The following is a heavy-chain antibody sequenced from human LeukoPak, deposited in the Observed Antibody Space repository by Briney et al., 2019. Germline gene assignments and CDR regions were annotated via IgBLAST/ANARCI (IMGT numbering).Heavy chain of an antibody. J-gene: IGHJ4*02. Sequence: PAGYLRLSSAAYGFTFSSYGMHWDRQAPGKGLEWVAVLWNDGSNKYYADSVKVRFTISRDNSTDTLYLQMNRLRAADTAVYYRAKGEDSGYYDYWGQGTLVTVSS. CDR3: AKGEDSGYYDY. V-gene: IGHV3-33*06. CDR2: LWNDGSNK. CDR1: GFTFSSYG. D-gene: IGHD3-22*01.